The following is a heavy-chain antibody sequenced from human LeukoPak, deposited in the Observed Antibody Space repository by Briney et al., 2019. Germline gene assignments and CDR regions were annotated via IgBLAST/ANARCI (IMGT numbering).Heavy chain of an antibody. CDR1: GGSISSYY. J-gene: IGHJ2*01. D-gene: IGHD1-26*01. V-gene: IGHV4-59*01. Sequence: PSETLSLTCTVSGGSISSYYWSWIRQPPGKGLEWIGYIYYSGSTNYNPSLKSRVTISVDTSKNQFSLKLSSVTAADTAVYCCARERSPRWYFDLWGRGTLVTVSS. CDR2: IYYSGST. CDR3: ARERSPRWYFDL.